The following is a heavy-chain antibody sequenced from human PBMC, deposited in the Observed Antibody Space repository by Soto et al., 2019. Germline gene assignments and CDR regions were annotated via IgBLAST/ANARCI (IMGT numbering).Heavy chain of an antibody. J-gene: IGHJ6*02. CDR1: GGTFSSYA. CDR2: IIPIFGTA. Sequence: GASVKVSCKASGGTFSSYAISWVRQAPGQRLEWMGGIIPIFGTANYAQKFQGRVTITADESTSTAYMELSSLRSEDTAVYYCARRGPDGIAAAGGMDVWGQGTTVTVSS. V-gene: IGHV1-69*13. CDR3: ARRGPDGIAAAGGMDV. D-gene: IGHD6-13*01.